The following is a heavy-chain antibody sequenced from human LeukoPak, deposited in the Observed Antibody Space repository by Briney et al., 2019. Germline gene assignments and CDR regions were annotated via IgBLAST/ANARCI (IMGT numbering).Heavy chain of an antibody. CDR1: GFIVSSNY. D-gene: IGHD4-17*01. CDR3: ARDRGDYNHYFDY. Sequence: GGSLRLSCAASGFIVSSNYMSWVRQAPGKGLEWVSVIYSGGSTYCADSVKGRFTISTDNSKNTLHLQMNSLRAEDTAVYYCARDRGDYNHYFDYWGQGTLVTVSS. V-gene: IGHV3-66*01. J-gene: IGHJ4*02. CDR2: IYSGGST.